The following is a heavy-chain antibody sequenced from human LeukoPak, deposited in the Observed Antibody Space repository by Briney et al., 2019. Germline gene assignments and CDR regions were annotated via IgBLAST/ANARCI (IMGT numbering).Heavy chain of an antibody. CDR1: GGSISSYY. J-gene: IGHJ4*02. Sequence: QASETLSLTCTVSGGSISSYYWSWIRQPAGKGLEWIGRIYTSGSTNYNPSLKSRVTISVDTSKNQLSLKLSSVTAADTAVYYCARGKRVGATDYYFDYWGQGTLVTVSS. V-gene: IGHV4-4*07. D-gene: IGHD1-26*01. CDR3: ARGKRVGATDYYFDY. CDR2: IYTSGST.